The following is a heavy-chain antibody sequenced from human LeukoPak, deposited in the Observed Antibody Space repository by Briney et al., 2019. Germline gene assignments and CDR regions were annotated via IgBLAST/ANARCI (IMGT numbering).Heavy chain of an antibody. V-gene: IGHV3-9*01. CDR2: ISYNGGSV. CDR3: AKDREDTSGWYSFDY. CDR1: GFSFDDYA. J-gene: IGHJ4*02. Sequence: GGSLRLSCAASGFSFDDYAMHWVRQAPGKGLEWVSGISYNGGSVDYVGSVKGRFTISRDNGKNSLYLQMNSLRPEDTALYYCAKDREDTSGWYSFDYWGQGTLVTVSS. D-gene: IGHD6-19*01.